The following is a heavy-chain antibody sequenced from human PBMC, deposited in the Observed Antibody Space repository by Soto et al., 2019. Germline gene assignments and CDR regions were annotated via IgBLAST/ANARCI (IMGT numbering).Heavy chain of an antibody. V-gene: IGHV4-39*01. CDR1: GGSTASSSSS. CDR2: IYYFGSP. CDR3: ARLSTAFDI. J-gene: IGHJ3*02. Sequence: QLQLQESGPGLVKPSEPLSLPGTALGGSTASSSSSWGWIRQPPGKGLEWIGSIYYFGSPYYNPSLKSRVTISVDTSKNQFSLKLSSVTAADTAVYYCARLSTAFDIWGQGTMVTVSS.